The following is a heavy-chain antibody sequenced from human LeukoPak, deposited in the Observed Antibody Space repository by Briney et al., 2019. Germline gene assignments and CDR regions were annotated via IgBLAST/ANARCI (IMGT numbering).Heavy chain of an antibody. D-gene: IGHD5-12*01. Sequence: PGGSLRLSCAASGFTFNNYMINWVRQAPGKGLDWLSYISSDSGAIYYADSVQGRFTISRDNAQKSLYLQMNSLRVEDTAVYYCVREVAYWGQGALVTVSS. CDR1: GFTFNNYM. CDR3: VREVAY. J-gene: IGHJ4*02. CDR2: ISSDSGAI. V-gene: IGHV3-48*01.